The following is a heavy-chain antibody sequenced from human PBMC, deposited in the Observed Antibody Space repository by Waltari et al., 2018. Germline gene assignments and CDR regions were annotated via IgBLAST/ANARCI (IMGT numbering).Heavy chain of an antibody. J-gene: IGHJ6*02. D-gene: IGHD3-22*01. CDR2: ISYNERDI. Sequence: QVQLVESGGGVVQPGRSLRLSCAASEFTFSSLALHWVRQAPGKGLEWVAVISYNERDIYYVDSVKGRFTISRDNSKKTLYLQMNSLRPEDTAMYYCVRDFCDRTKCHGMDVWGQGTTVTVSS. CDR1: EFTFSSLA. V-gene: IGHV3-30*04. CDR3: VRDFCDRTKCHGMDV.